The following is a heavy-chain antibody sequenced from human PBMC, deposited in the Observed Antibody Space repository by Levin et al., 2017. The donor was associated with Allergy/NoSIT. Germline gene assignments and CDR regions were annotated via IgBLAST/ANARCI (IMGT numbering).Heavy chain of an antibody. J-gene: IGHJ6*02. V-gene: IGHV1-2*02. CDR2: INPNSGVS. Sequence: KPGESLKISCKASGYTLTAYYIHWVRQAPGQGLEWMGWINPNSGVSDSTQKFQGRVTMTRDTSISTAYMELNRLRSDDTAIYYCARERDSKAQGNYGMDVWGQGTTVTVSS. D-gene: IGHD5-24*01. CDR3: ARERDSKAQGNYGMDV. CDR1: GYTLTAYY.